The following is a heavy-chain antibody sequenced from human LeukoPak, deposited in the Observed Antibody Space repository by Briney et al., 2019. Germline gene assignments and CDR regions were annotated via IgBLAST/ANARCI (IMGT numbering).Heavy chain of an antibody. CDR3: ARAMYIRGAKYYYYYMDV. Sequence: KASETLSLTCTVSGGSISSYYWSWIRQPPGKGLEWIWYIYYSGSTNYNPSLQSRVTISVDTSKNQFSLKLSSVTAADTAVYYCARAMYIRGAKYYYYYMDVWGKGTTVTVSS. D-gene: IGHD3-10*02. J-gene: IGHJ6*03. CDR1: GGSISSYY. V-gene: IGHV4-59*01. CDR2: IYYSGST.